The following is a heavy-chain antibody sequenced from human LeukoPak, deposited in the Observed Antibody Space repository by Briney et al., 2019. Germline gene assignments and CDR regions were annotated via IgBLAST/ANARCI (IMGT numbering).Heavy chain of an antibody. CDR3: ASSFYYASRDY. V-gene: IGHV4-34*01. J-gene: IGHJ4*02. CDR1: GGSFSGYF. CDR2: ITPSGST. D-gene: IGHD3-22*01. Sequence: SETLSLTCVVYGGSFSGYFWSWIRRPPGKGLEWIGEITPSGSTNYSPSLKSRVSISIDTSKKKLSLRLTSVTAADSAVYYCASSFYYASRDYWGQGTLVTVSS.